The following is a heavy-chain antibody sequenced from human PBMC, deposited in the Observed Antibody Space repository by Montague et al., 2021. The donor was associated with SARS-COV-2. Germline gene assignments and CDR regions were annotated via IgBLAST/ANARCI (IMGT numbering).Heavy chain of an antibody. V-gene: IGHV4-31*03. J-gene: IGHJ6*02. D-gene: IGHD3-3*01. Sequence: TLSLTCTVSGGSISSGGYYWSWIRQHPGKGLEWIGYIYYSGSTYYNPSLKSRVTISVDTSKNQFSLKLSSVIAADTAVYYCARDPLKITIFGVDNYYYYGMDVWGQGATVTVSS. CDR1: GGSISSGGYY. CDR2: IYYSGST. CDR3: ARDPLKITIFGVDNYYYYGMDV.